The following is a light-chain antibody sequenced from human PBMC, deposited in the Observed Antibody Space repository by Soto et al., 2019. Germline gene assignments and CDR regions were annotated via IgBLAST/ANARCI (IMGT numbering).Light chain of an antibody. V-gene: IGKV4-1*01. J-gene: IGKJ2*01. CDR2: WAS. Sequence: DIVMTQSPDSLAVSLGERATINCKSSQSVLYSSNNKNYLAWYQQKPGQPPKLIIYWASTRESGVPDRFSGSGTGRDFSLTNTCLQAEDWALYCCQQYYRSSFTFGLRTNLEIK. CDR1: QSVLYSSNNKNY. CDR3: QQYYRSSFT.